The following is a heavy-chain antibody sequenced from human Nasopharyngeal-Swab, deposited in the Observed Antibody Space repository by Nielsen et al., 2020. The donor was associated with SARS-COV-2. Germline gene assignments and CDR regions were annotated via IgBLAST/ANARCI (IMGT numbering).Heavy chain of an antibody. CDR3: AKEGLIAVAGSDY. Sequence: GGSLSLSCAASGFTFSSYALSWVRQAPGKGLEWVPAISGSGGSTYYADSVTGRFTISRDNSKNTLYLQMNSLRAEDTAVYYCAKEGLIAVAGSDYWGQGTLVTVSS. CDR2: ISGSGGST. CDR1: GFTFSSYA. V-gene: IGHV3-23*01. D-gene: IGHD6-19*01. J-gene: IGHJ4*02.